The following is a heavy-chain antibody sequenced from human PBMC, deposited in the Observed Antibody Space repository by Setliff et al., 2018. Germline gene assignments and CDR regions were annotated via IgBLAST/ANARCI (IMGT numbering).Heavy chain of an antibody. D-gene: IGHD3-22*01. Sequence: GASVKVSCKASGYTFTGYYMYWVRQAPGQGLEWMGRINPNSGGTNYAQNFLGRVTMTRDTAISTAYMELSRLTSDDTAVYYCARVYDSSGRMINWFDPWGQGTLVTVSS. CDR3: ARVYDSSGRMINWFDP. J-gene: IGHJ5*02. V-gene: IGHV1-2*06. CDR2: INPNSGGT. CDR1: GYTFTGYY.